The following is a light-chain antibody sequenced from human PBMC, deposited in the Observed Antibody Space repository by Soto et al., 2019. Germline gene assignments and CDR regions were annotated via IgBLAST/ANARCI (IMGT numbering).Light chain of an antibody. J-gene: IGKJ4*01. CDR1: QVINSF. V-gene: IGKV1-13*02. CDR3: QQTDSYPST. CDR2: AAS. Sequence: AIQLTQSPSSLSASVGDRFTITCRASQVINSFLAWYQQKPGKAPKLLIYAASSLQTGVPSRFSGSGSATDFTLTINSLQPEDFATYYCQQTDSYPSTFGGGTKVDI.